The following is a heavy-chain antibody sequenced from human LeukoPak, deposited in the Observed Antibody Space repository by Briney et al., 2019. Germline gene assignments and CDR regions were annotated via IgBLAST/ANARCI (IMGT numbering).Heavy chain of an antibody. Sequence: GGSLRLSCAASGFTFSSYEMNWVRQAPGKGLEWVSAISGSGGSTYYADSVKGRFTISRDNSKNTLYLQMNSLRAEDTAVYYCANRRGVVAGFDYWGQGTLVTVSS. CDR3: ANRRGVVAGFDY. CDR2: ISGSGGST. J-gene: IGHJ4*02. D-gene: IGHD2-15*01. CDR1: GFTFSSYE. V-gene: IGHV3-23*01.